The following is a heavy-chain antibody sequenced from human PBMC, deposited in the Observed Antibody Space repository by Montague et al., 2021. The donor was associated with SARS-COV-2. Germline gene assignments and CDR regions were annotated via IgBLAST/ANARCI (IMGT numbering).Heavy chain of an antibody. CDR3: ARTHYDILPGYSDDMDV. CDR2: LDWDDDK. V-gene: IGHV2-70*11. J-gene: IGHJ6*02. CDR1: GFSLSTSGMC. D-gene: IGHD3-9*01. Sequence: PALVKPTQTLTLTCTFSGFSLSTSGMCVSWIRPPPGKALEWLARLDWDDDKYYSTSLKTRLTISKDTSKNQVVLTMTNMDPVDTATYYCARTHYDILPGYSDDMDVWGQGTTVTVSS.